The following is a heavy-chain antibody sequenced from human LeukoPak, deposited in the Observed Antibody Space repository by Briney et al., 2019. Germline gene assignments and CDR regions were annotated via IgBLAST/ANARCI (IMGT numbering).Heavy chain of an antibody. J-gene: IGHJ4*02. CDR1: GGSFSGYY. V-gene: IGHV4-34*01. CDR2: INHSGIT. CDR3: ASRIVTSSDFDY. D-gene: IGHD5-12*01. Sequence: SETLSLTCAVYGGSFSGYYWIWIRQPPGNGLEWIGEINHSGITNYNPSLKSRVTISVDTSKTQFSLKLRSVTVAHTAVYYCASRIVTSSDFDYWGKGTLVTVSS.